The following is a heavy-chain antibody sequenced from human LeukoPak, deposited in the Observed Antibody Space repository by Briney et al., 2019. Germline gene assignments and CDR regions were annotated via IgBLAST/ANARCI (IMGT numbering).Heavy chain of an antibody. V-gene: IGHV1-69*13. CDR1: GGTFSIYA. CDR3: ARDDPYYGSGRLFDY. CDR2: NIPIFGTA. J-gene: IGHJ4*02. D-gene: IGHD3-10*01. Sequence: SVKVFCKASGGTFSIYAISCVPQAPGQGLEWMGGNIPIFGTANYAQKFQGRVTITAGESPSTAYMGRSSLRSEGTAVYYCARDDPYYGSGRLFDYWGRGPLVTVSS.